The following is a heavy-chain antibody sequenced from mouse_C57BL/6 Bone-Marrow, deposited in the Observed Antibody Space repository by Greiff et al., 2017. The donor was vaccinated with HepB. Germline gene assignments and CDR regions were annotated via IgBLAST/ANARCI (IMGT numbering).Heavy chain of an antibody. V-gene: IGHV5-2*01. Sequence: EVMLVESGGGLVQPGESMKLSCESNEYEFPSHDMSWVSKTPEKRLELVAAINSDGGSTYYTDTMERRFIISRDNTKKTLYLQMCSLRSEDTALYYCARALGPGYFDYWGQGTTLTVSS. CDR2: INSDGGST. J-gene: IGHJ2*01. CDR1: EYEFPSHD. CDR3: ARALGPGYFDY.